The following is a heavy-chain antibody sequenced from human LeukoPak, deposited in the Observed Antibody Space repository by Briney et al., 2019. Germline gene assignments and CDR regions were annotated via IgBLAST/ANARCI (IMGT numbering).Heavy chain of an antibody. D-gene: IGHD6-13*01. J-gene: IGHJ4*02. V-gene: IGHV4-59*12. CDR2: SYYSGST. CDR1: GGSISSYY. CDR3: ARERFYSRGGRREFDY. Sequence: SETLSLTCTVSGGSISSYYWSWIRQPPGKGLEWIGYSYYSGSTNYNPSLKSRVTISVDTSKNQFSLKLSSVTAADTAVYYCARERFYSRGGRREFDYWGQGTLVTVSS.